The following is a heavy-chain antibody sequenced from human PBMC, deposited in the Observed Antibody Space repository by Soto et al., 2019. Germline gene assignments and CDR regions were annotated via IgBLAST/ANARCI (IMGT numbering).Heavy chain of an antibody. J-gene: IGHJ4*01. Sequence: SVMGSWNASGGTFSSCGISWVRQAPGQGLEWMGGIIPIFGTANYAQGFQGRVTVTADKYTSTAYMELSSLRSEDTAVYYCAQTAARPDGYEYWAHGTLDTVSS. CDR2: IIPIFGTA. CDR1: GGTFSSCG. CDR3: AQTAARPDGYEY. D-gene: IGHD6-6*01. V-gene: IGHV1-69*06.